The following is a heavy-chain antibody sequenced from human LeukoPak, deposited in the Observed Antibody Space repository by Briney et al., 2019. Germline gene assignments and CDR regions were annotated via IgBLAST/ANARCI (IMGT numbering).Heavy chain of an antibody. V-gene: IGHV4-38-2*02. CDR1: GYSISSGYY. Sequence: SETLSLTCAVSGYSISSGYYWGWIRQPPGKGLEWIGSIYHSGSTYYNPSLKSRVTISVDTSKNQFSLKLSSVTAADTAMYYCAREFDYYGSGSYNPRHFDYWGQGTLVTVSS. CDR3: AREFDYYGSGSYNPRHFDY. CDR2: IYHSGST. D-gene: IGHD3-10*01. J-gene: IGHJ4*02.